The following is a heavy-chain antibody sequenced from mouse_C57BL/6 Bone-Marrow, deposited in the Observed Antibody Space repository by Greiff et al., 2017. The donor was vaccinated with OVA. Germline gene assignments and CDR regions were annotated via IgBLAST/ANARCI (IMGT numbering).Heavy chain of an antibody. D-gene: IGHD4-1*01. CDR2: ISYDGSN. CDR1: GYSITSGYY. J-gene: IGHJ2*01. V-gene: IGHV3-6*01. Sequence: EVHLVESGPGLVKPSQSLSLTCSVTGYSITSGYYWNWIRQFPGNKLEWMGYISYDGSNNYNPSLKNRISITRDTSKNQFFLKLNSVTTEDTATYYCARARNWDYFDYWGQGTTLTVSS. CDR3: ARARNWDYFDY.